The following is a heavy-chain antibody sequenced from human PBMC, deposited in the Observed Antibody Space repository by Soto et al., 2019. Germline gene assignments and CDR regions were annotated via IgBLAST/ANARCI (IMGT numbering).Heavy chain of an antibody. CDR1: GNTLTSSG. CDR3: AIDRRRDGYMLQARTHSNY. Sequence: ASVKVSCRPSGNTLTSSGNNCLPQAPGQGLEGMRMICPRIGSTSYVQKFQGRVTMTRDTSMSTVYLELSSLRSEDTAVYYFAIDRRRDGYMLQARTHSNYWGQGTLVTVSS. V-gene: IGHV1-46*01. J-gene: IGHJ4*02. D-gene: IGHD5-12*01. CDR2: ICPRIGST.